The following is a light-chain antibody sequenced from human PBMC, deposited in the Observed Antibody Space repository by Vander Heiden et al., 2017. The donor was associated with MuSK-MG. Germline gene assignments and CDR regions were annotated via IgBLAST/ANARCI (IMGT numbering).Light chain of an antibody. V-gene: IGLV2-14*01. J-gene: IGLJ1*01. CDR2: DVS. Sequence: QSALTPPASASGSPGQSITISCTGTSSDVGGYNYVSGYQQHPGKAPKLMIYDVSNRPSGVSNRFSGSKSGNTASLTISGLQAEDEADYYCSSYTSSSTYVFGTGTKVTVL. CDR3: SSYTSSSTYV. CDR1: SSDVGGYNY.